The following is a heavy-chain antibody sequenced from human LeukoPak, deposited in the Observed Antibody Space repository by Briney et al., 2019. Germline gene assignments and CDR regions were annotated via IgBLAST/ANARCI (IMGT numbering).Heavy chain of an antibody. CDR3: ASGYRFGN. Sequence: GASVKVSCKASEYTFTGYYMHWVRQAPGQGLEWMGWINPNSGATDYAQNFQGRVTLTRDTSIGTAYMELSRLRSDDTAVYYCASGYRFGNWGQGTLVTVSS. D-gene: IGHD5-18*01. J-gene: IGHJ4*02. CDR1: EYTFTGYY. CDR2: INPNSGAT. V-gene: IGHV1-2*02.